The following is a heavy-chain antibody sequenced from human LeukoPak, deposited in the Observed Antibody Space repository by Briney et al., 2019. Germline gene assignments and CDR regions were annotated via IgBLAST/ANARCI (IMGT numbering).Heavy chain of an antibody. CDR1: GFTFSSYA. V-gene: IGHV3-23*01. D-gene: IGHD5-12*01. CDR3: AKDRSRYSGYDPRSYYFDY. CDR2: ISGSGGST. J-gene: IGHJ4*02. Sequence: PGGSLRLSCAASGFTFSSYAMSWVRQAPGKGLEWVSAISGSGGSTYYADSVKGRFTISRDNSRNTLYLQVNSLRTEDTAVYYCAKDRSRYSGYDPRSYYFDYWGQGTLVSVPS.